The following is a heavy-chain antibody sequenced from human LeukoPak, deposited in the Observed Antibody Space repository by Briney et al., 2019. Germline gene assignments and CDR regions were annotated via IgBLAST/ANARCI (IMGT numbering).Heavy chain of an antibody. V-gene: IGHV3-21*01. CDR3: ARARRAGYMDV. J-gene: IGHJ6*03. CDR1: GFTFSSYS. CDR2: ISSSSSYI. Sequence: GGSLRLSCAASGFTFSSYSMNWVRQAPGKGPEWVPSISSSSSYIYYADSVKGRLTISRDNAKNSLYLQMNSLRAEDTAVYYCARARRAGYMDVWGKGTTVTVSS.